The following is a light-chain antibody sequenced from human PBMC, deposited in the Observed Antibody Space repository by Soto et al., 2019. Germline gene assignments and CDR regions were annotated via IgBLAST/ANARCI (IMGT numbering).Light chain of an antibody. V-gene: IGKV3-15*01. J-gene: IGKJ4*01. Sequence: TPAPAPPSLFPGGKSTPSLGGSQSLDNKLAWYQQKPGQAPRLLIYGASGRATGVPGRVSGSGSGTDFTLTISTLQSEDFAVYYCQQYSAWPYTFGGGTKVDIK. CDR2: GAS. CDR1: QSLDNK. CDR3: QQYSAWPYT.